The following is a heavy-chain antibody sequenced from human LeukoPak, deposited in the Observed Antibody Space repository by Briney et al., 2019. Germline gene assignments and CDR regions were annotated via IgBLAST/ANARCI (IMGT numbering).Heavy chain of an antibody. CDR2: INHSGST. CDR3: ARDQFGGYSYGSSYYDSSGYSTFDY. Sequence: SSETLSLTCAVYGGSFSGYYWSWIRQPPGKGLEWIGEINHSGSTNYNPSLKSRVTISVDTSKNQFSLKLSSVTAADTAVYYCARDQFGGYSYGSSYYDSSGYSTFDYWGQGTLVTVSS. V-gene: IGHV4-34*01. J-gene: IGHJ4*02. CDR1: GGSFSGYY. D-gene: IGHD3-22*01.